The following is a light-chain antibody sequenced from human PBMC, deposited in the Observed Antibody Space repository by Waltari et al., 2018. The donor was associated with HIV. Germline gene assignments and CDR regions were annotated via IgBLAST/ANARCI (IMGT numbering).Light chain of an antibody. J-gene: IGLJ1*01. CDR1: SSDVGGYNY. CDR2: EVS. V-gene: IGLV2-14*01. CDR3: SSYASSSTPYV. Sequence: QSALTQPASVSGSPGQSITISCTGTSSDVGGYNYFSWYQQHPGKAPKLMIYEVSNRPSGVSNHFSGSKSGNTASLTISGLQAEDEADYYCSSYASSSTPYVFGTGTKVTVL.